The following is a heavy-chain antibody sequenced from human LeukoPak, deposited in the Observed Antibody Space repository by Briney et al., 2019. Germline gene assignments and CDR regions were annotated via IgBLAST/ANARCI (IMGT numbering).Heavy chain of an antibody. D-gene: IGHD1-14*01. V-gene: IGHV4-59*01. J-gene: IGHJ3*02. Sequence: PSETLSLTCSVSGDSINSYYWGWIRQPPGEGLEWIGYIYYSGSTNYNPSLKSRLTISVDTSKNQFSLKLSSVTAADTAVYYCARLTKRNDPFAIWGQGTMVTVSS. CDR3: ARLTKRNDPFAI. CDR2: IYYSGST. CDR1: GDSINSYY.